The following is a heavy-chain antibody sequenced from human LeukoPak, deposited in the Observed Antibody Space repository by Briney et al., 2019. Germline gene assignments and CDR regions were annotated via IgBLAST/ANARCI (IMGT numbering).Heavy chain of an antibody. D-gene: IGHD2-15*01. CDR2: ISTYNSNT. J-gene: IGHJ6*03. V-gene: IGHV1-18*01. CDR3: AREGSPFYYYYMDV. Sequence: ASVKVSCKASGYTFTSYGISWVRQAPGQGLEWMGWISTYNSNTNYAQKLQGRVTMTTDTSTSIAYMELRSLRSDDTAVYYCAREGSPFYYYYMDVWGKGTTVTVSS. CDR1: GYTFTSYG.